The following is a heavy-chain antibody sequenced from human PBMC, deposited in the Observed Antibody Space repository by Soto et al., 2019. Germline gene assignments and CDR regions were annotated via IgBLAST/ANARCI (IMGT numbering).Heavy chain of an antibody. V-gene: IGHV1-69*06. CDR3: ARADYSNYGFFYYYGMDV. CDR2: IIPIFGTA. CDR1: GGTFSSYA. Sequence: SVKVSCKASGGTFSSYAISWVRQAPGQGLEWMGGIIPIFGTANYAQKFQGRVTITADKSTSTAYMELSSLRSEDTAVYHCARADYSNYGFFYYYGMDVWGQGTTVTVSS. D-gene: IGHD4-4*01. J-gene: IGHJ6*02.